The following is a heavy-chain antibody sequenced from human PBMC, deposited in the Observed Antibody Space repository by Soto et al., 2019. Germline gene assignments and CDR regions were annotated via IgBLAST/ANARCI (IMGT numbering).Heavy chain of an antibody. D-gene: IGHD5-12*01. Sequence: GESLKISFKGSGYSFTSYWICWVRQMPGKGLEWMGIIYPGDSDTRYSPSFQGQVSFSADKSISTAYLQWSSLKASDTAMYYCARLGVEMATNTHFDSWGQGTLVTVSS. CDR3: ARLGVEMATNTHFDS. V-gene: IGHV5-51*01. CDR2: IYPGDSDT. CDR1: GYSFTSYW. J-gene: IGHJ4*02.